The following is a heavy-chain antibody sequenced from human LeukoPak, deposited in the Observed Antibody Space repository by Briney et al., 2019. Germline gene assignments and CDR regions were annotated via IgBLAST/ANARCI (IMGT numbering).Heavy chain of an antibody. CDR2: ISSSSSYT. CDR3: ARTRDTAMANFDY. J-gene: IGHJ4*02. D-gene: IGHD5-18*01. CDR1: GFTLSDYY. Sequence: GGSLRLSCAASGFTLSDYYMSWIRQAPGKGLEWVSYISSSSSYTNYADSVKGRFTISRDNAKNSLYLQMNSLRAEDTAVYYCARTRDTAMANFDYWGQGTLVTVSS. V-gene: IGHV3-11*06.